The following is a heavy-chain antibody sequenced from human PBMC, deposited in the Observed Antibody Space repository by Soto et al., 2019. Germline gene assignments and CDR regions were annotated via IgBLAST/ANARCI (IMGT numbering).Heavy chain of an antibody. J-gene: IGHJ5*02. CDR3: ARGIAIGQLDP. V-gene: IGHV1-3*01. Sequence: GASVKVSCKASGYTFTRYTMNWVRQAPGQRLEWMGWINPDNGNTKSSQKFQDRVIITRDTSASTAYMDLSSLRSEDTAVYYCARGIAIGQLDPWGQGTLVTVSS. CDR2: INPDNGNT. CDR1: GYTFTRYT. D-gene: IGHD2-15*01.